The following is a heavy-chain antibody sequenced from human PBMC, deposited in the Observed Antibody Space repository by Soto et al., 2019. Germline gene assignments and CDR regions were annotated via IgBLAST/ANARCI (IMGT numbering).Heavy chain of an antibody. CDR3: ARGGGYYYDKSAHYYVKD. CDR1: GFTFSSYN. V-gene: IGHV3-21*01. J-gene: IGHJ1*01. Sequence: EVQLVESGGGLVKPGGSLTLSCAASGFTFSSYNMNWVRQAPGRGLEWVSSISASRTYIDYADSVKGRFTISTDNARSSVFLQMTSLRAEDTAVDYCARGGGYYYDKSAHYYVKDWGQGTLVTVSS. CDR2: ISASRTYI. D-gene: IGHD3-22*01.